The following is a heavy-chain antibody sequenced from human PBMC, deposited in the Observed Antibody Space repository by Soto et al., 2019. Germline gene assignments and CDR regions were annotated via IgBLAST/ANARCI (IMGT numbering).Heavy chain of an antibody. D-gene: IGHD1-1*01. CDR3: ARDLVVELEPLVYYYYGMDV. CDR2: ISAYNGNT. J-gene: IGHJ6*02. CDR1: GYTFTSYG. V-gene: IGHV1-18*01. Sequence: ASVKVSCKASGYTFTSYGISWVRQAPGQGLEWMGWISAYNGNTNYAQKLQGRVTMTTDTSTSTAYMELRSLRSDDTAVYYCARDLVVELEPLVYYYYGMDVWGQGTTVTVSS.